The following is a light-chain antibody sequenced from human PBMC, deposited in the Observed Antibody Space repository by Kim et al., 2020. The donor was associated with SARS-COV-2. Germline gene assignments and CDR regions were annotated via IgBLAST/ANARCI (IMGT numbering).Light chain of an antibody. Sequence: AIQMTQSPSSLSASVGDRVTITCRASQDIRNDLGWYQHKSGQAPKVLIYGASTLQSGVPSRFSGSGSGTDFTLTISSLQPDDFATYYCLQDYSYPRTFGQGTKVDIK. J-gene: IGKJ1*01. CDR3: LQDYSYPRT. CDR2: GAS. V-gene: IGKV1-6*01. CDR1: QDIRND.